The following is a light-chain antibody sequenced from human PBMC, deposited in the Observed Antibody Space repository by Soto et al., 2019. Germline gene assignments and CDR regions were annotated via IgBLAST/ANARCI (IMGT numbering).Light chain of an antibody. CDR2: DAS. J-gene: IGKJ4*01. CDR1: QSIGSW. CDR3: QPFKSYSLT. V-gene: IGKV1-5*01. Sequence: DIQMTQSPSTLSASIGDRVTITCWASQSIGSWLAWYQQKPGKAPKLLIYDASSLESGVPPRFSGSGSGTEFTLTISSLQPDDFATYYCQPFKSYSLTFGGGTKVEI.